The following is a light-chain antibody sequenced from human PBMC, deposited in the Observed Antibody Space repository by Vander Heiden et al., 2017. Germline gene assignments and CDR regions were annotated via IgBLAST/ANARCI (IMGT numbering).Light chain of an antibody. J-gene: IGLJ2*01. V-gene: IGLV2-14*01. Sequence: QSALTQLAPVSGPPGQSITISCTGTSSDVGGYNYVSWYQQHPGKAPKLMIYEVSNRPSGVSNRFSGSKSGNTASLTISGLQAEDEADYYCSSYTSSSTVVFGGGTKLTVL. CDR3: SSYTSSSTVV. CDR1: SSDVGGYNY. CDR2: EVS.